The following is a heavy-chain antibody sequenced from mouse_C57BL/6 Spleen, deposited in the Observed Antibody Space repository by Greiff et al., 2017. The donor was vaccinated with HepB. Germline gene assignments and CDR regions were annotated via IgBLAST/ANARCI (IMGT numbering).Heavy chain of an antibody. CDR1: GYTFNDYY. CDR3: ARDYGYDGDYYAMYY. D-gene: IGHD2-2*01. J-gene: IGHJ4*01. Sequence: EVQLQQSGPELVKPGASVKISCKASGYTFNDYYMNWVKQSHGKSLEWIGDINPNNGGTSYNQKFKGKATLTVDKYSSTAYMELRSLTSEDSAVYYFARDYGYDGDYYAMYYWGQRTSVTVSS. V-gene: IGHV1-26*01. CDR2: INPNNGGT.